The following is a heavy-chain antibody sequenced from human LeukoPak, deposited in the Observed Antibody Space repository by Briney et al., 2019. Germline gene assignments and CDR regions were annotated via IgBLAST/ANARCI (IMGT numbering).Heavy chain of an antibody. CDR3: ARAKPKNMVRGLIMRRESRYYFDY. Sequence: GGSLRLSCAASGFTFSSYEMNWVRQAPGKGLEWVSYISSGGSTIYYADSVKGRFTISRDNSKSTLYIQMNSLRPEDTAVYYCARAKPKNMVRGLIMRRESRYYFDYWGQGTLVTVSS. J-gene: IGHJ4*02. CDR1: GFTFSSYE. CDR2: ISSGGSTI. D-gene: IGHD3-10*01. V-gene: IGHV3-48*03.